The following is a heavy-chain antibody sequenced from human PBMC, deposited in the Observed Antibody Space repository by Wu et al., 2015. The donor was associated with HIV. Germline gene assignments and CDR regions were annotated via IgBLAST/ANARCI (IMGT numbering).Heavy chain of an antibody. CDR3: AREGDFAVAV. Sequence: QVQLVQSGAEVKKPGASVNLSCKTSGYSFSTYYMHWLRQTPGQGLEWVGVIDPYSRSTAYAPSFQGRVTMTRDTSTSTFYMELGSLKSEDTAIYYCAREGDFAVAVWGQGTTVTVSS. V-gene: IGHV1-46*01. CDR1: GYSFSTYY. CDR2: IDPYSRST. D-gene: IGHD3-16*01. J-gene: IGHJ6*02.